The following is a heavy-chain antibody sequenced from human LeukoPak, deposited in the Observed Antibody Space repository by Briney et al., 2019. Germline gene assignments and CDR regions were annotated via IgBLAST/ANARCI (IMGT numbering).Heavy chain of an antibody. D-gene: IGHD6-19*01. J-gene: IGHJ4*02. V-gene: IGHV4-4*07. CDR3: ARDLNVAVAGPIFDS. CDR2: IYTTGST. Sequence: SETLSLTCTISGGSISSYYWSWTRQPAGKGLEWIGRIYTTGSTNYNPSLKSRVTMSADTSKNQFSLKLSSVTAADTAVYYCARDLNVAVAGPIFDSWGQGTLVTVSS. CDR1: GGSISSYY.